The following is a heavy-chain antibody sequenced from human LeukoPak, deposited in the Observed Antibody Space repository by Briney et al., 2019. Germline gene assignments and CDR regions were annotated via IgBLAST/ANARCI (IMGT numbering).Heavy chain of an antibody. V-gene: IGHV3-66*01. J-gene: IGHJ4*02. CDR1: GFTVSNDF. CDR2: IDISGST. D-gene: IGHD1-1*01. Sequence: GGSLRLSCAASGFTVSNDFMTWVRQAPGKGLEWVSVIDISGSTYYADSVKGRFTISRDYSRNTLYLQMTSLRAEDTAVYYCPRAAGTTRDYWGQGTLVTVSS. CDR3: PRAAGTTRDY.